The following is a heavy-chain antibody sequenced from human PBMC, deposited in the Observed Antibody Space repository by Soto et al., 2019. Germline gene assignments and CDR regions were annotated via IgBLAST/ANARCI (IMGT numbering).Heavy chain of an antibody. V-gene: IGHV3-30*18. Sequence: PGGSLRLSCAASGFTFSSYGMHWVRQAPGKGLEWVAVISYDGSNKYYADSVKGRFTISRDNSKNTLYLQMNSLRAEDTAVYYCAKDQLWFGELPHIPRFDPWGQGTLVTVSS. CDR2: ISYDGSNK. CDR3: AKDQLWFGELPHIPRFDP. J-gene: IGHJ5*02. D-gene: IGHD3-10*01. CDR1: GFTFSSYG.